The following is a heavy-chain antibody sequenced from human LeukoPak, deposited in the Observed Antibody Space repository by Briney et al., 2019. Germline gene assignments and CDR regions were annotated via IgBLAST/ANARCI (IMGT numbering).Heavy chain of an antibody. V-gene: IGHV4-59*01. D-gene: IGHD2-2*01. Sequence: SETLSLTGTGSGGSISSYYWSWIRQPPGKGLEWIGYIYYSGSTNYNPSLKSRVTISVDTSKNQFSLKLSSVTAADTAVYYCARGCSSTNCYEDYWGQGTMVTVSS. J-gene: IGHJ4*02. CDR3: ARGCSSTNCYEDY. CDR2: IYYSGST. CDR1: GGSISSYY.